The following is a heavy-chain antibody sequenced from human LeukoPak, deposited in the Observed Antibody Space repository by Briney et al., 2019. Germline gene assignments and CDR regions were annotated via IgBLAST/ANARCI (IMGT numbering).Heavy chain of an antibody. J-gene: IGHJ4*02. CDR3: VRRAYGSGSYPADY. CDR1: GGSISSDSYY. Sequence: PSETLSLTCTVSGGSISSDSYYWGWIRQPPGKGLEWIGSIYYSGSTYYNPSLKSRVTISVDTSKNRFSLKLTSVTAADTSMYYCVRRAYGSGSYPADYWGQGTLVTVSS. CDR2: IYYSGST. V-gene: IGHV4-39*01. D-gene: IGHD3-10*01.